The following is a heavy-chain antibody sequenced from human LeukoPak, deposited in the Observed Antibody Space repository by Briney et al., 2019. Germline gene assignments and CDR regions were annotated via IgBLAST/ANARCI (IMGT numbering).Heavy chain of an antibody. V-gene: IGHV3-49*04. CDR1: GFTFGDYA. CDR2: IRSKAYGGTT. CDR3: TRDRKSAF. D-gene: IGHD6-25*01. J-gene: IGHJ4*02. Sequence: PGRSLRLSCTASGFTFGDYAMSWVRQAPGKGLEWVGFIRSKAYGGTTECAASVKGRFTISRDDSKSIAYLQMNSLKTEDTAVYYCTRDRKSAFWGQGTLVTVSS.